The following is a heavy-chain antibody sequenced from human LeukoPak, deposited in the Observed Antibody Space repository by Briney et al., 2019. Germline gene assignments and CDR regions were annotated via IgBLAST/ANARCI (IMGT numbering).Heavy chain of an antibody. J-gene: IGHJ4*02. D-gene: IGHD3-10*01. CDR1: GYTFTGYY. CDR3: ARDPSGGFGELSPDY. CDR2: INPNSGGT. Sequence: ASVKVSCKASGYTFTGYYMHWVRQAPGQGLEWMGWINPNSGGTNYAQKFQGRVTITRDTSISTAYVELSRLRSDDTAVYYCARDPSGGFGELSPDYWGQGTLVTVSS. V-gene: IGHV1-2*02.